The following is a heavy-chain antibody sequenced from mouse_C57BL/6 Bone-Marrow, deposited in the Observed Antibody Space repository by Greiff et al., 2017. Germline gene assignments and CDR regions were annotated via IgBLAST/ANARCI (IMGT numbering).Heavy chain of an antibody. CDR1: GYAFSSSW. J-gene: IGHJ4*01. CDR3: GTTAYYAMDY. Sequence: QVQLKQSGPELVKPGASVKISCKASGYAFSSSWMNWVKQRPGKGLEWIGRIYPGDGDTNYNGKFKGKATLTADKSSSTAYMQLSSLTSEDSAVYFCGTTAYYAMDYWGQGTSVTVSS. CDR2: IYPGDGDT. V-gene: IGHV1-82*01. D-gene: IGHD1-2*01.